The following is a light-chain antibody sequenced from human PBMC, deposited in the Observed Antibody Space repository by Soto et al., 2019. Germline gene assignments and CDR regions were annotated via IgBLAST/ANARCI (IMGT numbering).Light chain of an antibody. J-gene: IGLJ1*01. CDR1: SSDVGGYNY. CDR3: SSYAGSSNV. Sequence: QSVLTQPPSASGSPGQSVVISCTGTSSDVGGYNYVSWYQQHPGKAPKLMIYEVNKRPSGVPDRFSGSKSGNTASLTVSGLQAEDEADYYCSSYAGSSNVFGTGTKATVL. CDR2: EVN. V-gene: IGLV2-8*01.